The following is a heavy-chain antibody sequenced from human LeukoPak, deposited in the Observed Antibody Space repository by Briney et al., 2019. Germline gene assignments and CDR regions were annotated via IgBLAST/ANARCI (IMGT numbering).Heavy chain of an antibody. Sequence: GASVKVSCKASGYTFTSYDINWVRQATGQGLEWMGWMNPNSGNTGYAQKFQGRVTMTRNTSISTAYMELSSLRSEDTAVYYCARGLAVAGTLDYWGQGTLVTVSS. CDR3: ARGLAVAGTLDY. CDR1: GYTFTSYD. CDR2: MNPNSGNT. V-gene: IGHV1-8*01. D-gene: IGHD6-19*01. J-gene: IGHJ4*02.